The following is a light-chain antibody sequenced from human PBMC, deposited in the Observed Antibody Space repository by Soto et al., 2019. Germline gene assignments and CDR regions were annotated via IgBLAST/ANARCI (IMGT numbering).Light chain of an antibody. CDR1: QSISSY. Sequence: DLQMTQSPSSLSASVGDRVTITCRASQSISSYLNWYQQKPGKAPKLLIYAASSLQSGVPSRFSGSGSGTDFTLTISSLQPDDFATYYCQQYYSYWTFGQGTKVEIK. CDR3: QQYYSYWT. CDR2: AAS. V-gene: IGKV1-39*01. J-gene: IGKJ1*01.